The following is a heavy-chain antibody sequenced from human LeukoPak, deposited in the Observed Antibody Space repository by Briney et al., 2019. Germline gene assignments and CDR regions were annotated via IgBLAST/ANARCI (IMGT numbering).Heavy chain of an antibody. CDR3: GTDSGFWLY. CDR1: GDSITSGA. CDR2: IYSTGGS. V-gene: IGHV4-39*07. Sequence: SETLSLTCTVSGDSITSGAWGWVRQTPGKGLEWTGNIYSTGGSSYNPAVKRGGTMSVGTSKTQFSLKLDSVPAADTAVYYCGTDSGFWLYWGQGTLVTVSS. D-gene: IGHD3-22*01. J-gene: IGHJ4*02.